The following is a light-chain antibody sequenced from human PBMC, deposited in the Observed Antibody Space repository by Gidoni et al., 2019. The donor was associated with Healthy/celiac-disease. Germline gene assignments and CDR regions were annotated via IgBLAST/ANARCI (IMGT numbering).Light chain of an antibody. V-gene: IGKV1-39*01. J-gene: IGKJ4*01. CDR3: QQSYSTPQIT. Sequence: DIQLTQSPSSLSASVGDRVTITCRASQSISSYLNWYQQKPGKAPKLLIYAASSLQSGVPSRFSGSGSGTDFTLTISSLQPEDVATYYCQQSYSTPQITFXGXTKVEIK. CDR1: QSISSY. CDR2: AAS.